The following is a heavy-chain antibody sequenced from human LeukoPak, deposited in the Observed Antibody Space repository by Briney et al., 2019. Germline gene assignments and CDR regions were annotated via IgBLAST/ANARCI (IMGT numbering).Heavy chain of an antibody. D-gene: IGHD3-22*01. CDR3: ARGPRYGSSDYPNYGMDV. Sequence: GGSLRLSCAASGFTFSRYDMHWVRQPIGKGLEWVSAIGTGGDTYYLDSVKGRFTISRENAKSSLYRQMNSLRAGDTAVYYCARGPRYGSSDYPNYGMDVWGQGTTVTVSS. V-gene: IGHV3-13*01. J-gene: IGHJ6*02. CDR2: IGTGGDT. CDR1: GFTFSRYD.